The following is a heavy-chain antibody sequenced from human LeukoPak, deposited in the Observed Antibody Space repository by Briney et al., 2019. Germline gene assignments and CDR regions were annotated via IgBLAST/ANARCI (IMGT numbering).Heavy chain of an antibody. CDR1: GASISSPFW. J-gene: IGHJ4*02. CDR2: IYQSGSP. Sequence: SSETLSLTCAVSGASISSPFWWSWVRQTPGKGLEWIGEIYQSGSPNYNPSLKSRVTMSVDKSKNLVFLRLMSVTAADTAVYYCARVGHRKAAAGVFDYWGQGTLVTVSS. CDR3: ARVGHRKAAAGVFDY. D-gene: IGHD6-13*01. V-gene: IGHV4-4*02.